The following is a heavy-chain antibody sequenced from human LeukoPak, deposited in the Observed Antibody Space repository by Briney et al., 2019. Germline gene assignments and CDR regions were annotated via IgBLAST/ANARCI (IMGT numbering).Heavy chain of an antibody. CDR2: TSYDGSNK. V-gene: IGHV3-30*03. CDR1: GFTFSSYG. Sequence: PGGSLRLSCAASGFTFSSYGMHWVRQAPGKGLEWVAVTSYDGSNKYYADSVKGRFTISRDNSKNTLYLQMNSLRAEDTAVYYCAREIIGSGSYYNYYYYYYMDVWGKGTTVTVSS. D-gene: IGHD3-10*01. CDR3: AREIIGSGSYYNYYYYYYMDV. J-gene: IGHJ6*03.